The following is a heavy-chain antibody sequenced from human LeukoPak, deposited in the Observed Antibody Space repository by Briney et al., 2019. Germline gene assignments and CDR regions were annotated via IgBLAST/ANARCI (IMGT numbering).Heavy chain of an antibody. V-gene: IGHV3-11*01. CDR2: ISSSGSTI. J-gene: IGHJ4*02. CDR1: GFTFSDYY. D-gene: IGHD6-13*01. Sequence: SGGSLRLSCAASGFTFSDYYMSWIRQAPGKGLEWVSYISSSGSTIYYADSVKGRSTISRDNAKNSLYLQMNSLRAEDTAVYYCASPKFPGYSSSWYYFDYWGQGTLVTVSS. CDR3: ASPKFPGYSSSWYYFDY.